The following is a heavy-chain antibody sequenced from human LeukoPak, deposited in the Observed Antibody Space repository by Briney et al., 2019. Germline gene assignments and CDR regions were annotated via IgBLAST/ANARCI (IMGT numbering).Heavy chain of an antibody. CDR3: ARDTYGYQLLPVD. CDR2: IKQDGSEK. V-gene: IGHV3-7*03. D-gene: IGHD2-2*01. Sequence: GGSLRLSCAASGFTFSIYWMSWVRQAPGKGLEWVANIKQDGSEKYYVDSVKGRFTISRDNAKNLLYLQMNSLRAEDTAVYFCARDTYGYQLLPVDWGQGTLVTVSS. CDR1: GFTFSIYW. J-gene: IGHJ4*02.